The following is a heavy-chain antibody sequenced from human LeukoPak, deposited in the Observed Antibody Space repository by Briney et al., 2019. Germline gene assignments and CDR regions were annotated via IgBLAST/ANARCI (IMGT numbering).Heavy chain of an antibody. CDR3: ARVGYEYCSSTSCYWFDP. V-gene: IGHV4-38-2*01. CDR1: GYSISSGYY. Sequence: SGTLSLTCAVSGYSISSGYYWGWIRQPPGKGLEWIGSIYHSGSTYYNPSLKSRVTISVDTSKNQFSLKLSSVTAADTAVYYCARVGYEYCSSTSCYWFDPWGQGTLVTVSS. CDR2: IYHSGST. J-gene: IGHJ5*02. D-gene: IGHD2-2*01.